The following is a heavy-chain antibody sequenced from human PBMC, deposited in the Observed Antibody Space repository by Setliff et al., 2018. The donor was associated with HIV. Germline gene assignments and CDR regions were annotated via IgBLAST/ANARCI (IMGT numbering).Heavy chain of an antibody. D-gene: IGHD6-19*01. CDR2: IRYDGSNK. CDR1: GFTFSSYD. Sequence: GGSLIPSCVASGFTFSSYDMHWVSQAPGNGLEWVAFIRYDGSNKYYADSVTGRFTISRDNSKNTLYLQTSSQRAEDTAVYYCARVVAGSWGQGTLVTVSS. J-gene: IGHJ5*02. CDR3: ARVVAGS. V-gene: IGHV3-30*02.